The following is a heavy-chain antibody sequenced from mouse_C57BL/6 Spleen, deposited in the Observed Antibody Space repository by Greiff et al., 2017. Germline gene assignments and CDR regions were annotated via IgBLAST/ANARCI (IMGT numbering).Heavy chain of an antibody. Sequence: QVQLQQSGAELVKPGASVKLSCKASGYTFTSYWMQWVKQRPGQGLEWIGEIDPSDSYTNYNQKFKGKATLTVDTSSSTAYMQLSSLTSEDSAVYYCARAYYYGSSYVPGFAYWGQGTLVTVSA. D-gene: IGHD1-1*01. CDR3: ARAYYYGSSYVPGFAY. J-gene: IGHJ3*01. V-gene: IGHV1-50*01. CDR1: GYTFTSYW. CDR2: IDPSDSYT.